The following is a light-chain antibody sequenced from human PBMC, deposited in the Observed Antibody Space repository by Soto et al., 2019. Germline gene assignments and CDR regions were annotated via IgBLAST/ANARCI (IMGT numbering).Light chain of an antibody. J-gene: IGLJ2*01. Sequence: QSALTQPRSVSGSPGQSVTISCTGTTSDVGGYNFVSWYQQRPGKVPKLMIYDVSIRPSGVPDRFSGSKSGNTASLTISGLQAEDEADYYCCSYAGNNALVFGGGTKVTVL. CDR3: CSYAGNNALV. CDR1: TSDVGGYNF. V-gene: IGLV2-11*01. CDR2: DVS.